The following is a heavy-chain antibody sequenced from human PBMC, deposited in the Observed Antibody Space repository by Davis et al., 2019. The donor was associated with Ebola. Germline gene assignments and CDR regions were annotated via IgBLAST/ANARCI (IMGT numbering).Heavy chain of an antibody. CDR3: ARRILLSSRGGVDV. CDR2: IGASNEGI. D-gene: IGHD6-19*01. CDR1: GFTFSLHA. Sequence: GESLKISCAASGFTFSLHAMYWFRQAPGKGLEWVSHIGASNEGISYTDSVKGRFTISRDNAKDSLYLYMNSLRDDDMAVYYCARRILLSSRGGVDVWGQGTTVTV. J-gene: IGHJ6*02. V-gene: IGHV3-21*06.